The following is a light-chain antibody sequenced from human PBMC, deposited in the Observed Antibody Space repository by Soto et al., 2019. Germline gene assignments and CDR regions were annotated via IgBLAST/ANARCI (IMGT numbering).Light chain of an antibody. CDR2: DNN. CDR1: SSNTGADYD. J-gene: IGLJ1*01. V-gene: IGLV1-40*01. Sequence: QSVLTQPPSVSGAPGQRVTISCTGSSSNTGADYDVHWYQHLPGSAPKLLIYDNNIRPSGVPDRFSGSKSGTSASLAITGLQAEDEGDYYCQSYDSRLTGSIFGTGTKLTVL. CDR3: QSYDSRLTGSI.